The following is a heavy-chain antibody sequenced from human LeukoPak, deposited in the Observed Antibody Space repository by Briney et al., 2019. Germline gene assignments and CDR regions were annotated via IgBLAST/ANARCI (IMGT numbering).Heavy chain of an antibody. J-gene: IGHJ2*01. CDR1: GGSFSSYY. V-gene: IGHV4-4*07. Sequence: PSETLSLTCTVSGGSFSSYYWTWIRQPAGKGLEWIGRIYNSGTTNYSPSLESRVTMSLDTSKNQFSLSLSSVTAADTAVYYCARDRLGATGHWRIDVWGRGTLVTVSS. CDR3: ARDRLGATGHWRIDV. D-gene: IGHD1-26*01. CDR2: IYNSGTT.